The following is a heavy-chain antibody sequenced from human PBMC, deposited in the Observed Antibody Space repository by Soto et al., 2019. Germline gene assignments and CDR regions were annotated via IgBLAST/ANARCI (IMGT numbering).Heavy chain of an antibody. Sequence: ASVKVSCTVSGYTLTELSMHRVRQAPGKGLEWRGGFDPENGETIHAQKFQGRVTMTEDTTTDTAYMELSSRRSEDTAVYYCATYDFWSGYPPEHYYYGMDVWGQGTTVTVFS. D-gene: IGHD3-3*01. CDR3: ATYDFWSGYPPEHYYYGMDV. CDR2: FDPENGET. CDR1: GYTLTELS. J-gene: IGHJ6*02. V-gene: IGHV1-24*01.